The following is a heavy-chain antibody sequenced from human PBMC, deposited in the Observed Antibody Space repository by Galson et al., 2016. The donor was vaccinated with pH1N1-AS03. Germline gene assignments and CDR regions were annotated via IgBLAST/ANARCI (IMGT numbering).Heavy chain of an antibody. V-gene: IGHV1-2*04. CDR3: ARDPRGPCTSTTCATAYYFGMDV. CDR1: YTFTGFY. CDR2: IDPNSGVT. J-gene: IGHJ6*02. Sequence: YTFTGFYVHWVRQAPGQGLEWMGWIDPNSGVTNYAQKFQAWVTMTRDTSSTTAYMEVSGLKSDDTAVYYCARDPRGPCTSTTCATAYYFGMDVWGQGTTVIVSS. D-gene: IGHD2/OR15-2a*01.